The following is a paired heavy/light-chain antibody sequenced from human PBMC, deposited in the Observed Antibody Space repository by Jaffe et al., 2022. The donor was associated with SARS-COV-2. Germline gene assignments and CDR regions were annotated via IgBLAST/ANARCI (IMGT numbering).Light chain of an antibody. J-gene: IGKJ4*01. CDR2: GAS. CDR1: QSVSSSY. CDR3: QQYGSSPRTLT. V-gene: IGKV3-20*01. Sequence: EIVLTQSPGTLSLSPGERATLSCRASQSVSSSYLAWYQQKPGQAPRLLIYGASSRATGIPDRFSGSGSGTDFTLTISRLEPEDFAVYYCQQYGSSPRTLTFGGGTKVEIK.
Heavy chain of an antibody. CDR3: AKDMTVLTGYSLFYYYYGMDV. CDR2: ISGDGGST. CDR1: GFTFDDYA. J-gene: IGHJ6*02. D-gene: IGHD3-9*01. Sequence: EVQLVESGGGVVQPGGSLRLSCAASGFTFDDYAMHWVRQAPGKGLEWVSLISGDGGSTYYADSVKGRFTISRDNSKNSLYLQMNSLRTEDTALYYCAKDMTVLTGYSLFYYYYGMDVWGQGTTVTVSS. V-gene: IGHV3-43*02.